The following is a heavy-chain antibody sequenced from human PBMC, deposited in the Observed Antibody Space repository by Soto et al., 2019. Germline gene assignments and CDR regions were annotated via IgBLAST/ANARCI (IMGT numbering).Heavy chain of an antibody. CDR1: GFTFSDYY. D-gene: IGHD3-9*01. V-gene: IGHV3-11*05. CDR2: ISTSTSYT. J-gene: IGHJ3*02. CDR3: ARDADILPGSDAFDI. Sequence: QVQLVESGGGLVKPGGSLRLSCAASGFTFSDYYMSWIRQAPGKGLEWVSYISTSTSYTNYADSVKGRFTSSRDNDKNSLYLQMNSLRAEDTAVYYCARDADILPGSDAFDIWGQGTMVTVSS.